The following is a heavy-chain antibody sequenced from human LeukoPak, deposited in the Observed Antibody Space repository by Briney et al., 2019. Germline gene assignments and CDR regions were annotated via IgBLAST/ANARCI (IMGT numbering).Heavy chain of an antibody. CDR3: ARGERMGAKGYYYMDV. V-gene: IGHV1-69*13. CDR1: GGTFSSYA. D-gene: IGHD1-26*01. CDR2: IIPIFGTA. Sequence: ASVKVSCKASGGTFSSYAISWVRQAPGQGLEWIGGIIPIFGTANYAQKFQGRVTITADESTSTAYMELSSLRSEDTAVYYCARGERMGAKGYYYMDVWGKGTTVTISS. J-gene: IGHJ6*03.